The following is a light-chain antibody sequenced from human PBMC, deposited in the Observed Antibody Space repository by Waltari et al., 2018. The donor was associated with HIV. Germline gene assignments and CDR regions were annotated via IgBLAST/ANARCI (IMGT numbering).Light chain of an antibody. CDR1: SSNIGSNY. CDR2: RND. Sequence: QSVLTQPPSASGTTGQRVSISCSGSSSNIGSNYVYWYQQLPGTAPKLLMYRNDERPSGVPDRFSGSKSGTSASLALSGLRSEDEADYYCAAWDNSLSAWVFGGGTKLTVL. CDR3: AAWDNSLSAWV. J-gene: IGLJ3*02. V-gene: IGLV1-47*01.